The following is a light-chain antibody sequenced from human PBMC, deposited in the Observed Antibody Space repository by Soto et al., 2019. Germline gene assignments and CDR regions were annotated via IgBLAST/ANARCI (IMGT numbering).Light chain of an antibody. V-gene: IGKV3-15*01. CDR2: GAS. CDR3: QQYGSYWT. J-gene: IGKJ1*01. Sequence: MTQSPSTLSASVGDRVTITCRASQSVSINLAWYQQKPGQAPRLLIYGASTRATGIPARFSGSGSGTEFTLTISSLQPDDFATYYCQQYGSYWTFGQGTKVDIK. CDR1: QSVSIN.